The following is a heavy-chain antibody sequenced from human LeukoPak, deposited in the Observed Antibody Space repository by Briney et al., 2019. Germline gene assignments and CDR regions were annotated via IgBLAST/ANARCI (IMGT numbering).Heavy chain of an antibody. CDR3: ARARDGDYGTNLDS. Sequence: PSETLSLTCTVSGASLSRYYWTWIRQPPGRGLEVIGYIYDSGITIYNPSLKSRVTISVHTSKSQFSLNLSSVTPAETAVYYCARARDGDYGTNLDSWGQGTLVTVSS. CDR2: IYDSGIT. D-gene: IGHD4-17*01. J-gene: IGHJ4*02. V-gene: IGHV4-59*01. CDR1: GASLSRYY.